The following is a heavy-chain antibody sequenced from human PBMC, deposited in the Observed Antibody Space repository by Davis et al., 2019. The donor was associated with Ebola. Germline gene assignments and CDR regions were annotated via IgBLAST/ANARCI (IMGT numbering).Heavy chain of an antibody. D-gene: IGHD5-12*01. CDR3: ASSQWLRAYNWFDP. CDR2: INHSGRT. Sequence: MPSETLSLTCAVYGGSFSGYFWSWIRQPPGKGLEWLGEINHSGRTNYNPSLKSRLTISVDTSKNQFSLKLSSVTAADTAVYYCASSQWLRAYNWFDPWGQGTLVTVSS. V-gene: IGHV4-34*01. CDR1: GGSFSGYF. J-gene: IGHJ5*02.